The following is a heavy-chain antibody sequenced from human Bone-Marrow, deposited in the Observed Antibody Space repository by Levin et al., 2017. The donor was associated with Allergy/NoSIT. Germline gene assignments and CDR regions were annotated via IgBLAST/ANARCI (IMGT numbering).Heavy chain of an antibody. V-gene: IGHV4-59*01. J-gene: IGHJ6*02. Sequence: SETLSLTCTVSGGSISSYYWSWIRQPPGKGLEWIGYIYYSGSTNYNPSLKSRVTISVDTSKNQFSLKLSSVTAADTAVYYCARGPVAVAGTNYYYYGMDGWGQGTTVTVSS. CDR2: IYYSGST. CDR1: GGSISSYY. CDR3: ARGPVAVAGTNYYYYGMDG. D-gene: IGHD6-19*01.